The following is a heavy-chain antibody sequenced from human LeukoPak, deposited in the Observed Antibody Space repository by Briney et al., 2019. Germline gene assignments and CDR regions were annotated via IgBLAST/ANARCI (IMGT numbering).Heavy chain of an antibody. CDR1: GYTFTGYY. J-gene: IGHJ4*02. D-gene: IGHD3-16*02. V-gene: IGHV1-2*02. CDR2: INPNSGGT. CDR3: ARDYDYVWGSYRSLDY. Sequence: ASVKVSCKASGYTFTGYYMHWVRQAPGQGLEWMGWINPNSGGTNYAQKFQGRVTMTRDTSISTAYMELSRLRSDDTAVYYCARDYDYVWGSYRSLDYWGQGTLVTVSS.